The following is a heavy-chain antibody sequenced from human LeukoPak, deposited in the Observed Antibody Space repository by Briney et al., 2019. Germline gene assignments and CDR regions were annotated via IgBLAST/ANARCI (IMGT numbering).Heavy chain of an antibody. Sequence: GGSLRLSCAAPGFTFSSYSMNWVRQAPGKGLEWVSSISSSSSYIYYADSVKGRFTISRDNAKNSVYLQINSLRAEDTAVYYCARVRSGVGPDYWGQGTLVTVSS. V-gene: IGHV3-21*01. D-gene: IGHD3-10*01. J-gene: IGHJ4*02. CDR1: GFTFSSYS. CDR2: ISSSSSYI. CDR3: ARVRSGVGPDY.